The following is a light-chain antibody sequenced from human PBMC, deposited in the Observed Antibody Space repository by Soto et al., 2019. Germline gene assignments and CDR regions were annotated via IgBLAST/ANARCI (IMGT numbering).Light chain of an antibody. Sequence: EIVLTQSPGTLSLSPGERATLSCRASQSVSSSYLAWYQQKPGQAPRLLIYGASSRATGIPDRFSGSGSGTDFTLTISRLEPEDFAVYYCQQYVSSPYSTFGPGTKVDIK. CDR1: QSVSSSY. J-gene: IGKJ3*01. V-gene: IGKV3-20*01. CDR3: QQYVSSPYST. CDR2: GAS.